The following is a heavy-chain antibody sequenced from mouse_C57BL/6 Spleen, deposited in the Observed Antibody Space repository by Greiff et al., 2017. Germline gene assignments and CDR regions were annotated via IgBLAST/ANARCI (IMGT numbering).Heavy chain of an antibody. CDR3: ARDGGDYYGSRYFDV. CDR1: GYSITSGYY. D-gene: IGHD1-1*01. CDR2: ISYDGSN. V-gene: IGHV3-6*01. J-gene: IGHJ1*03. Sequence: EVKLQESGPGLVKPSQSLSLTCSVTGYSITSGYYWNWIRQFPGNKLEWMGYISYDGSNNYNPSLKNRISLTRDTSKNQFFLKLNSVTTEDTATYYCARDGGDYYGSRYFDVWGTGTTVTVSS.